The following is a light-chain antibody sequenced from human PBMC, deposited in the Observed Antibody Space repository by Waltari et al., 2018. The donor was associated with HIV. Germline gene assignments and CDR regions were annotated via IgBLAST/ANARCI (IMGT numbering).Light chain of an antibody. J-gene: IGLJ1*01. CDR1: SSNIGSNY. CDR2: RKN. V-gene: IGLV1-47*01. CDR3: SSYAGGRGGV. Sequence: QSVLTQSPSASGTPGQRVTISCSGSSSNIGSNYVYWYQQLPGPAPKLLIYRKNQRPSGVPDRFSGSKSGTSAALAISGLRSEDEADYYCSSYAGGRGGVFGTGTTVTVL.